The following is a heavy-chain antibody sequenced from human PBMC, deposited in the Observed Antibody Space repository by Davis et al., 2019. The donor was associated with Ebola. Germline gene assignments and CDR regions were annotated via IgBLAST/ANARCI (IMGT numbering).Heavy chain of an antibody. J-gene: IGHJ6*02. CDR3: AREGYYYGSGSYFDYYGMDV. Sequence: GESLKISCAASGFTFSRFGMHWVRQPPGKGLEWLTYISYDGSEKFYADSVKGRFSISRDNSKNTLFLQLNGLSDDDTAVYYCAREGYYYGSGSYFDYYGMDVWGQGTTVTVSS. CDR1: GFTFSRFG. D-gene: IGHD3-10*01. V-gene: IGHV3-30*03. CDR2: ISYDGSEK.